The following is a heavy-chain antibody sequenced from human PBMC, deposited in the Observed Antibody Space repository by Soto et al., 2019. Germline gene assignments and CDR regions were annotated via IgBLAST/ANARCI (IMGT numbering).Heavy chain of an antibody. D-gene: IGHD2-21*02. V-gene: IGHV5-10-1*01. J-gene: IGHJ3*02. Sequence: PGESLKISCKGSGYSFTSYWISWVRQMPGKGLEWMGRIDPSDSYTNYSPSFRGHATISADKSISTAYLQWSSLKASDTAMYYCARPGGAVVTSFSGAVDIWGQGTMVTVSS. CDR2: IDPSDSYT. CDR1: GYSFTSYW. CDR3: ARPGGAVVTSFSGAVDI.